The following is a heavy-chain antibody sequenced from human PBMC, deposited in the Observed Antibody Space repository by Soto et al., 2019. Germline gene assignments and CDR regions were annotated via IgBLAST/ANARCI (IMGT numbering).Heavy chain of an antibody. V-gene: IGHV4-59*08. CDR2: IYYSGST. D-gene: IGHD2-2*02. Sequence: SETLSLTCTFSGGSISSYYWSWIRQPPGKGLEWIGYIYYSGSTNYNPSLKSRVTISVDTSKNQFSLKLSSVTAADTAVYYCARHALVYGPNDAFDIWGQGTMVTVSS. CDR3: ARHALVYGPNDAFDI. J-gene: IGHJ3*02. CDR1: GGSISSYY.